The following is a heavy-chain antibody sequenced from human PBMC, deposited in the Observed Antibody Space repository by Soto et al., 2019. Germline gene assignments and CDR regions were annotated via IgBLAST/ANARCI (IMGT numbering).Heavy chain of an antibody. CDR3: ARGVGARGRDYYGMDV. D-gene: IGHD1-26*01. CDR1: GDSINSDKYY. J-gene: IGHJ6*02. Sequence: PSETLSLTCSVSGDSINSDKYYWGWMRQPPGKGLEWIGEINHSGSTNYNPSLKSRVTISVDTSKNQFSLKLSSVTAADTAVYYCARGVGARGRDYYGMDVWGQGTTVTVSS. CDR2: INHSGST. V-gene: IGHV4-39*07.